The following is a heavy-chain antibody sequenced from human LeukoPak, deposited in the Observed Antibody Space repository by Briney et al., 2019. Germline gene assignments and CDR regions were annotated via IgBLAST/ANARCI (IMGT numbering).Heavy chain of an antibody. J-gene: IGHJ5*02. V-gene: IGHV4-34*01. Sequence: SETLSLTCAVYGGSFSGYYWSWIRQPPGKGLEWIGEINHSGSTNYNPSLKSRVTISVDTSKNQFSLKLSSVTAADTAVYYCARGEWFDPWGQGTLVTVSS. CDR3: ARGEWFDP. CDR2: INHSGST. CDR1: GGSFSGYY.